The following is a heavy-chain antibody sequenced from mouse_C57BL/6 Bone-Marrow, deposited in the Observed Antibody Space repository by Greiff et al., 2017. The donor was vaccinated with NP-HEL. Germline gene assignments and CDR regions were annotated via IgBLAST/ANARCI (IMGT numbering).Heavy chain of an antibody. V-gene: IGHV1-19*01. Sequence: VQLKESGPVLVKPGASVKMSCKASGYTFTDYYMNWVKQSHGKSLEWIGVINPYNGGTSYNQKFKGKATLTVDKSSSTAYMELNSLTSEDSAVYYCARYYGSSYRWYFDVWGTGTTVTVSS. CDR1: GYTFTDYY. CDR2: INPYNGGT. J-gene: IGHJ1*03. D-gene: IGHD1-1*01. CDR3: ARYYGSSYRWYFDV.